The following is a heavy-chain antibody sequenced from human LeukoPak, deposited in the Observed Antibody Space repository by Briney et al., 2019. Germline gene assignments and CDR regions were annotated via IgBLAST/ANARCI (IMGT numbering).Heavy chain of an antibody. CDR1: GGSISSYY. J-gene: IGHJ2*01. Sequence: SETLSLTCTVSGGSISSYYWSWVRQPPGEGLECIGYIYSSGSTNYNPSLKSRVTISVVTSNNQFSLKLSSVTAADTAVYYCARGSKGSSWPGGYFDLWGRGTLVTVSS. D-gene: IGHD6-13*01. V-gene: IGHV4-59*01. CDR3: ARGSKGSSWPGGYFDL. CDR2: IYSSGST.